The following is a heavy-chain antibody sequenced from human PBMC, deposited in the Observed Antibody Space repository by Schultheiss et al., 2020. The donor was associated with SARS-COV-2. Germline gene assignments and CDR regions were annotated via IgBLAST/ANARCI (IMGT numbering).Heavy chain of an antibody. V-gene: IGHV4-34*01. D-gene: IGHD6-13*01. CDR3: AREAKQQLVN. Sequence: SETLSLTCAVYGGSFSGYYWSWIRQPPGKGLEWIGEINHSGSTNYNPSLKSRVTISVDTSKNQFSLKLSSVTAADTAVYYCAREAKQQLVNWGQGTLVTGAS. J-gene: IGHJ4*02. CDR1: GGSFSGYY. CDR2: INHSGST.